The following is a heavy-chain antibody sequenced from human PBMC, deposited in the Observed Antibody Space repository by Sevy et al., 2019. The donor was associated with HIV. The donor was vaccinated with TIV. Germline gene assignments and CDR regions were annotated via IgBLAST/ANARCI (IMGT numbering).Heavy chain of an antibody. J-gene: IGHJ2*01. CDR2: ISGNSNFI. CDR1: GFSFSSYN. CDR3: ASDPVRGARGLLTYFYFDL. Sequence: GGSLRLSCAASGFSFSSYNMNWVRQAPGQGLEWVSSISGNSNFIYYREAVKGRFTISRDNAKNSLYLQMNSLRAEDTAMYYCASDPVRGARGLLTYFYFDLWGRGTPVTVSS. V-gene: IGHV3-21*01. D-gene: IGHD3-10*01.